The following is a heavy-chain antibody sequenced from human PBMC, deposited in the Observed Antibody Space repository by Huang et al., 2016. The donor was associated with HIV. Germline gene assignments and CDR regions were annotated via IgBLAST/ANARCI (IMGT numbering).Heavy chain of an antibody. D-gene: IGHD3-10*01. CDR1: GGSIRSDNYY. J-gene: IGHJ4*02. CDR3: ARLPGSITMIRGVITDPY. Sequence: QLQLQESGPGLVKPSETLSLTCTVSGGSIRSDNYYWGWIRQPPGKGLEWLGVIYYSGGTYYNPSLKRRVTITVDTSKNHFSLRMRSVTAADTAVYYCARLPGSITMIRGVITDPYWGQGTLVTVSS. V-gene: IGHV4-39*02. CDR2: IYYSGGT.